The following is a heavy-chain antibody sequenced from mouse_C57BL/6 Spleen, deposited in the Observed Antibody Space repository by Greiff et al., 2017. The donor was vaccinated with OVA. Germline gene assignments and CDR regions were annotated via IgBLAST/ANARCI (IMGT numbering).Heavy chain of an antibody. CDR2: INPNNGGT. V-gene: IGHV1-22*01. D-gene: IGHD1-1*01. CDR1: GYTFTDYN. J-gene: IGHJ2*01. CDR3: GRWVHYGSSLDY. Sequence: EVQLQQSGPELVKPGASVKMSCTASGYTFTDYNMHWVKQSHGKSLEWIGYINPNNGGTSYNPKFKGKATFTVNKSSSTAYMELRSLTSEDSAVYYCGRWVHYGSSLDYWGQGTTLTVSS.